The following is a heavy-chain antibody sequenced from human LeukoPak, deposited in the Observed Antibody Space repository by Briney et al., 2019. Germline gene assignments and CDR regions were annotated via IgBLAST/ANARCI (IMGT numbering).Heavy chain of an antibody. CDR1: GFTFSRYL. D-gene: IGHD1-1*01. CDR2: IKEDGSKN. J-gene: IGHJ4*02. CDR3: ARQRYSDY. V-gene: IGHV3-7*01. Sequence: PGGALRLSRAGPGFTFSRYLMTWVRPAPGKGLGWVAKIKEDGSKNSYVESVKGRFTISRDNAKNSLYLQLNSLRAEDPAVYFCARQRYSDYWGQGTLVTVSS.